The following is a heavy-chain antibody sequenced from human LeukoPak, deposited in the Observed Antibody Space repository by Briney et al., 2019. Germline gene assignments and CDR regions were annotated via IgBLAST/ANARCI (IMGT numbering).Heavy chain of an antibody. D-gene: IGHD3-3*01. CDR3: ARGYDFWSGYLDGENWFDP. J-gene: IGHJ5*02. Sequence: GGSLRLSCAASGFTFSRYSMNWVRQDPGKGLEWVSSISSSSSYIYYADSVKGRFTISRDNAKNSLYLQMNSLRAEDTAVYYCARGYDFWSGYLDGENWFDPWGQGTLVTVSS. CDR1: GFTFSRYS. V-gene: IGHV3-21*01. CDR2: ISSSSSYI.